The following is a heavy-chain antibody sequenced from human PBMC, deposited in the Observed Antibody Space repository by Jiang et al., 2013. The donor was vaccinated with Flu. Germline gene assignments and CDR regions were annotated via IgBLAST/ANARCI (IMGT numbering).Heavy chain of an antibody. Sequence: GAEVKKPGESLKISCKGSGYSFTSYWIGWVRQMPGKGLEWMGIIYPGDSDTRYSPSFQGQVTISADKSISTAYLQWSSLKASDTAMYYCARHTPGEHCSSTSCYYDYWGQGTLVTVSS. J-gene: IGHJ4*02. D-gene: IGHD2-2*01. CDR3: ARHTPGEHCSSTSCYYDY. CDR2: IYPGDSDT. CDR1: GYSFTSYW. V-gene: IGHV5-51*01.